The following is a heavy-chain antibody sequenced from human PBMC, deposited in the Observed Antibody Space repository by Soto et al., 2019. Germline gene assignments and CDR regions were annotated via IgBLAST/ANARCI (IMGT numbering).Heavy chain of an antibody. CDR1: GFTVSSNY. J-gene: IGHJ6*03. CDR2: IYSGGST. D-gene: IGHD3-3*02. V-gene: IGHV3-66*01. Sequence: GGSLRLSCAASGFTVSSNYMSWVRQAPGKGLEWVSVIYSGGSTYYADSVKGRFTISRDNSKNTLYLQMNSLRAEDTAVYYCARGTFLEWFKDYYYYYMDVWGKGTTVTVSS. CDR3: ARGTFLEWFKDYYYYYMDV.